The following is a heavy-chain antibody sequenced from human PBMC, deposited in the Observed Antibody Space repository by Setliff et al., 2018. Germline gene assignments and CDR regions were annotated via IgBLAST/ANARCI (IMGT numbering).Heavy chain of an antibody. CDR2: INPNRDDT. CDR3: ARDGSQATSDF. CDR1: GYTFTDSF. J-gene: IGHJ4*02. D-gene: IGHD1-26*01. Sequence: GASVKVSCKASGYTFTDSFIHWVRQAPGQGFEWLGWINPNRDDTKYAQKFQHRILMAKDTSLNTVYVELSSLRSDDTATYYCARDGSQATSDFWGQGTLVTVSS. V-gene: IGHV1-2*02.